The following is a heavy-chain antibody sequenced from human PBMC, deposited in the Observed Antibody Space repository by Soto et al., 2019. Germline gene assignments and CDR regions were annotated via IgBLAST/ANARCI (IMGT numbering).Heavy chain of an antibody. D-gene: IGHD3-10*01. CDR2: IYYSGTT. Sequence: SETLSLTCAVSGGSMNTGDYSWSWIRQPPGKGLEWIGYIYYSGTTYYNPSLKSRVTVSLDRPKSQFSLKLSSVTAADTAVDYCARQLRARLRGVITNWFDPWGQGTLVTVSS. V-gene: IGHV4-30-2*01. CDR3: ARQLRARLRGVITNWFDP. CDR1: GGSMNTGDYS. J-gene: IGHJ5*02.